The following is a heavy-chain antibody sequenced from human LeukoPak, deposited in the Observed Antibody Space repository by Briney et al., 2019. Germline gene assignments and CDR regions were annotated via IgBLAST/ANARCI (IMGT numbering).Heavy chain of an antibody. D-gene: IGHD2-21*01. V-gene: IGHV3-66*04. CDR2: IYHSGTT. CDR3: AIQAMIAIRDDY. J-gene: IGHJ4*02. CDR1: GFIVSDRY. Sequence: GGSLRLSCTASGFIVSDRYMTRARQAPGRGLEWVSLIYHSGTTYYADSVKGRFTISRDNSKNALYLEMNSLRVEDTAIYYCAIQAMIAIRDDYWGQGIMVTVSS.